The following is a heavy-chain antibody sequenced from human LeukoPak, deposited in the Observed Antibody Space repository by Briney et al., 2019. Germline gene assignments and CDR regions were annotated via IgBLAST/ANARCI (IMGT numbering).Heavy chain of an antibody. J-gene: IGHJ4*01. CDR3: ARGQGYYYDSSGYYYVD. D-gene: IGHD3-22*01. V-gene: IGHV4-59*01. CDR2: IYYSGST. Sequence: PSETLSLTCTVSGGSISSYYWSWIRQPPGKGLEWIGDIYYSGSTNYNPSLKSRVTISVDTSKNQFSLKLSSVTAEDTAVYYCARGQGYYYDSSGYYYVDWGQGTLVTVSS. CDR1: GGSISSYY.